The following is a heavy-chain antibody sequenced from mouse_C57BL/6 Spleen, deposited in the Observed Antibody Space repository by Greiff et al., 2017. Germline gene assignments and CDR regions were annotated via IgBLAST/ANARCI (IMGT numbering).Heavy chain of an antibody. D-gene: IGHD1-1*01. Sequence: QVQLQQSGPELVKPGASVKISCKASGYAFSSSWMNWVKQRPGKGLEWIGRLYPGDGDTNYNGKFKGKATLTADKSSSPAYMQLSSLTSEDSAVYFCAREGISTVVATSTEFAYWGQGTLVTVSA. CDR2: LYPGDGDT. V-gene: IGHV1-82*01. CDR1: GYAFSSSW. CDR3: AREGISTVVATSTEFAY. J-gene: IGHJ3*01.